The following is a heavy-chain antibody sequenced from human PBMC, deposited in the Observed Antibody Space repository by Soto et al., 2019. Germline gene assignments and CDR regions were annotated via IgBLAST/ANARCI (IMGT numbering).Heavy chain of an antibody. J-gene: IGHJ5*02. Sequence: QVQLVQSGGGVVQPGRSLRLSCTASGFTFSSYGMHWVRQAPGKGLEWVALIWFDGSNQYYADCVKGRFTISRDNSKNTLYLQMNTLRVEDTAVYFVARGFDTLVRGVKATGRFEPWGEGTLVTVPP. CDR2: IWFDGSNQ. CDR1: GFTFSSYG. V-gene: IGHV3-33*01. D-gene: IGHD3-10*01. CDR3: ARGFDTLVRGVKATGRFEP.